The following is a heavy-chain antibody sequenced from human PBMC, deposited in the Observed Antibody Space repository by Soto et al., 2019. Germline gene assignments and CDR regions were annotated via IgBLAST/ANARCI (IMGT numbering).Heavy chain of an antibody. D-gene: IGHD1-26*01. Sequence: EVQLVESGGDLVQPGGSLRLSCAASGFSLSDYWINWFRQAPGKGLEWVANIKPDGSQKQYVDSVRGRFTISRDNAKNSLYLQMASLRVDDTAVYFCVRGIVGGIRAFNIWGRGTLVTVS. CDR2: IKPDGSQK. CDR1: GFSLSDYW. V-gene: IGHV3-7*05. CDR3: VRGIVGGIRAFNI. J-gene: IGHJ3*02.